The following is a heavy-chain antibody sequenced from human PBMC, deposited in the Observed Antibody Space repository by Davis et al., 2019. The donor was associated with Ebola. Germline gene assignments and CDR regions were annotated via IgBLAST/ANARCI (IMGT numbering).Heavy chain of an antibody. Sequence: GGSLRLSCAASEFTLSGYAMSWVRQAPGKGLEWVSAISGSCGSTYYAGSVKGRFTISRDNSKNTLYLQMNSLRAEDTAVYYCAKLSGYCSGGSCYSEYFQHWGQGTLVTVSS. CDR2: ISGSCGST. J-gene: IGHJ1*01. D-gene: IGHD2-15*01. CDR3: AKLSGYCSGGSCYSEYFQH. CDR1: EFTLSGYA. V-gene: IGHV3-23*01.